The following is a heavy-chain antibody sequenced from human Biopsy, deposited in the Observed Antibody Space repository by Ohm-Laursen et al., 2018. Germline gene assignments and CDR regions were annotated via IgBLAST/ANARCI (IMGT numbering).Heavy chain of an antibody. Sequence: SLRLSCAASGFTFSDYWMNWVRQAPGRGLVWVSRINGDGTNTNYADSVKGRFTISRDNAKNTLYLQTNSLRAEDTAVYYCARDNWLGYWGQGILVTVSS. J-gene: IGHJ4*02. CDR2: INGDGTNT. CDR3: ARDNWLGY. V-gene: IGHV3-74*01. D-gene: IGHD6-19*01. CDR1: GFTFSDYW.